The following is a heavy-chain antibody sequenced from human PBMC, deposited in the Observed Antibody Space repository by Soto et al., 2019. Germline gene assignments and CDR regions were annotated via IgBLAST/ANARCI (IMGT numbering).Heavy chain of an antibody. CDR3: AFDYVWGSYRYTFDY. V-gene: IGHV3-23*01. CDR1: GFTFSSYA. CDR2: ISGSGGST. Sequence: PGGSLRLSCAASGFTFSSYAMSWVRQAPGKGLEWVSAISGSGGSTYYADSVKGRFTISRDNSKNTLYLQMNSLRAEDTAVYYCAFDYVWGSYRYTFDYWGQGTLVTVSS. D-gene: IGHD3-16*02. J-gene: IGHJ4*02.